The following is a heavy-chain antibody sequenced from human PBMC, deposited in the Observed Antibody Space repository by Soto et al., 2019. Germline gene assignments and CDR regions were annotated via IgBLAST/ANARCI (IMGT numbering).Heavy chain of an antibody. V-gene: IGHV3-30*18. CDR3: AKDSLYTRSWYRRGSFDY. Sequence: QVQLVESGGGVVQPGRSLRLSCAASGFTFSSYGMHWVRQAPGKGLEWVAVISYDGSNKYYADSVKGRFTISRDDSKNTLYLQMNSLRADDTAVYYCAKDSLYTRSWYRRGSFDYWGQGTLVTVSS. J-gene: IGHJ4*02. CDR1: GFTFSSYG. CDR2: ISYDGSNK. D-gene: IGHD6-13*01.